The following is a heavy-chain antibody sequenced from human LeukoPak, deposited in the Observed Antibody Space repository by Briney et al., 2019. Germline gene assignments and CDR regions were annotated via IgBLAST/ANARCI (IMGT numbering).Heavy chain of an antibody. CDR3: TRDYPASFDV. J-gene: IGHJ3*01. CDR2: IGSTIYGGTT. V-gene: IGHV3-49*04. Sequence: PGGSLRLSCTVSGFNFGDFAMSWVRQAPGKGLEWLGFIGSTIYGGTTDYAASVKGRFTISRDDSKSIAYLQMNSLKTEDTAMYYCTRDYPASFDVWGQGTLVTVSS. CDR1: GFNFGDFA.